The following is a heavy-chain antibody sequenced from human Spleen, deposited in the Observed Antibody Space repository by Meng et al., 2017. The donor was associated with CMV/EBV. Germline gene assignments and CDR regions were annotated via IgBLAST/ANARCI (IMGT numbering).Heavy chain of an antibody. J-gene: IGHJ4*02. CDR3: AKAAAGRSTYYYDSSGYYYPPHDY. D-gene: IGHD3-22*01. CDR1: GFTVSSNY. V-gene: IGHV3-66*02. Sequence: GGSLRLSCAASGFTVSSNYMSWVRQAPGRGLEWVSAISGSGGSTYYADSVRGRFTFSRDDSKSTLYLQMNGLRAEDTAVYYCAKAAAGRSTYYYDSSGYYYPPHDYWGQGTLVTVSS. CDR2: ISGSGGST.